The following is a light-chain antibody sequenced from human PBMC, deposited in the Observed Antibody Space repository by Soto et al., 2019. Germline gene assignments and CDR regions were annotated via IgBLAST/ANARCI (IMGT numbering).Light chain of an antibody. CDR1: SSDVGGYNF. V-gene: IGLV2-8*01. J-gene: IGLJ2*01. CDR3: SSYAGSNSVV. Sequence: QSALTQPPSASGSPGQSVTISCTGTSSDVGGYNFVSWYQQHPGKAPKLMIYAVTKRPSGVPDRFSGSKSGNTASLAASGLQAEDEADYYCSSYAGSNSVVFGGGTKLTVL. CDR2: AVT.